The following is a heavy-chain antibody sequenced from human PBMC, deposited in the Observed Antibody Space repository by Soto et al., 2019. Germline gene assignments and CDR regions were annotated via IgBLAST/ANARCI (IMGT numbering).Heavy chain of an antibody. CDR3: ASGRSPPLEYLLRGYFGP. V-gene: IGHV3-23*01. Sequence: PGGSLRLSCAASGFTFSSYTMDWVRQAPGKGLEWVSGVSGRGADKFYADSVKGRFTISRDNAKNSLFLQLSSLRAEDTAVYYCASGRSPPLEYLLRGYFGPWGQGTPVTVSS. J-gene: IGHJ5*02. D-gene: IGHD3-3*01. CDR2: VSGRGADK. CDR1: GFTFSSYT.